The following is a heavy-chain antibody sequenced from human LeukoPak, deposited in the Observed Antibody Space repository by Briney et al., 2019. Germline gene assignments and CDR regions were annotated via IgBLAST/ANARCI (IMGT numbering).Heavy chain of an antibody. D-gene: IGHD2-15*01. CDR2: ISYDGNNK. V-gene: IGHV3-30*04. J-gene: IGHJ6*02. CDR1: GFTFNSYA. Sequence: GGSLRLSCAASGFTFNSYAMHWVRQAPGKGLEWVAVISYDGNNKYYADSVKGRFTISRDNSKNTLYLHMNSLRAEDTAVYYCARWWAATREIYYGMDVWGQGTTVTVSS. CDR3: ARWWAATREIYYGMDV.